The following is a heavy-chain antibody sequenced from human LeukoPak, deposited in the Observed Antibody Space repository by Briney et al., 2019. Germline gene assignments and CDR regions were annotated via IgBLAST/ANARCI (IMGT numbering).Heavy chain of an antibody. CDR1: GFTFSSYE. V-gene: IGHV3-48*03. CDR2: ISSSGSTI. Sequence: GGSLRLSCAASGFTFSSYEMNWVRQARGEGLEWVSYISSSGSTIQYADSVKGRFTISRDNAKNSLYLQMNSLRAEDTAVYYCARDRIAAAGTWFDPWGQGTLVTVSS. CDR3: ARDRIAAAGTWFDP. D-gene: IGHD6-13*01. J-gene: IGHJ5*02.